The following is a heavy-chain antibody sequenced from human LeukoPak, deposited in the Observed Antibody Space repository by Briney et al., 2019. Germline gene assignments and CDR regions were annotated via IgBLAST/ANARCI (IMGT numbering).Heavy chain of an antibody. V-gene: IGHV4-59*01. J-gene: IGHJ4*02. D-gene: IGHD1-14*01. CDR2: IYYSGST. CDR1: GGSISRYY. Sequence: SETLSLTCTVSGGSISRYYWSWIRQPPGKGLEWIGYIYYSGSTNYNPSLKSRVTISVDTSKNQFSLKLSSVTAADTAVYYCAGIRATGDNFDYWGQGTLVTVSS. CDR3: AGIRATGDNFDY.